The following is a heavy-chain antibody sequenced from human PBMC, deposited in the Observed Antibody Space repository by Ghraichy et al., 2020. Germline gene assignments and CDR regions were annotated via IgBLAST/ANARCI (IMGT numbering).Heavy chain of an antibody. Sequence: SQTLSLTCTVSGGSISSYYWSWIRQPPGKGLEWIGYIYYSGSTNYNPYLKSRVTISVDTSKNQVSLKLSSVTAADTAVYYCARAKVGGSYYYDSSGSYQNYYYYGMDVWGQGTTVTVSS. CDR3: ARAKVGGSYYYDSSGSYQNYYYYGMDV. D-gene: IGHD3-22*01. CDR1: GGSISSYY. V-gene: IGHV4-59*01. J-gene: IGHJ6*02. CDR2: IYYSGST.